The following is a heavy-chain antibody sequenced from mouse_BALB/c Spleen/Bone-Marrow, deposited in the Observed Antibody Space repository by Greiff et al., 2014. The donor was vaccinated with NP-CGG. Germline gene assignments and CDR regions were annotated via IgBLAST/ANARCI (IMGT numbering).Heavy chain of an antibody. Sequence: VQLQQSGPGLVKPSQSVSLTCTVTGISITTGNYRWSWIRQFPGNKLEWIGYIYYSGTITYNPSLTSRTTITRDTSKNQFFLEMNSLTAEDTATYYCARDYNRGAMDYWGQGTSVTVSS. CDR3: ARDYNRGAMDY. D-gene: IGHD1-3*01. V-gene: IGHV3-5*02. CDR2: IYYSGTI. J-gene: IGHJ4*01. CDR1: GISITTGNYR.